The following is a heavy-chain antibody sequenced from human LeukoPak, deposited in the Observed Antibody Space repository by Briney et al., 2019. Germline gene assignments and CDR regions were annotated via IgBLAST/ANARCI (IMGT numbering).Heavy chain of an antibody. CDR2: IYYSGST. V-gene: IGHV4-59*12. J-gene: IGHJ4*02. D-gene: IGHD5-24*01. CDR1: GCSISSYY. Sequence: SETLSLTCTVSGCSISSYYWSWIRQPPGKGLEWIGYIYYSGSTNYNPSLKSRVTISVDTSKNHFSLKLSSVTAADTAVYYCARNRDGYNSFDYWGQGTLVTVSS. CDR3: ARNRDGYNSFDY.